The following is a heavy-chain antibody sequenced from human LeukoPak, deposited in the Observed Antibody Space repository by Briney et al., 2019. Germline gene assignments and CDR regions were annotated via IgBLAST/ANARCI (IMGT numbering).Heavy chain of an antibody. CDR1: GFNFSDYY. D-gene: IGHD3-22*01. V-gene: IGHV3-11*01. Sequence: GGSLRLSFAVSGFNFSDYYMSWFRQAPGKGLDWLSYISTSGTTIYYADSVKGRFTISRDNAKNSLYPQMNSLRAEDSAVYYCARDRLSYYYDSSAYPLFDYWGQGALVTVSS. CDR3: ARDRLSYYYDSSAYPLFDY. J-gene: IGHJ4*02. CDR2: ISTSGTTI.